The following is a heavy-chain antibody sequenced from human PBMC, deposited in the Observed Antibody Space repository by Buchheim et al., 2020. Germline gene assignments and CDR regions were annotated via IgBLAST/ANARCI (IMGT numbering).Heavy chain of an antibody. CDR1: GFSLSTRGMC. Sequence: QVSLRESGPALVKPTQTLTLTCTFSGFSLSTRGMCVSWIRQPPGKALEWLSRSDWDGDKYYTTSLETRLTISKYTYKNQVVLTMTNMGPVDTATYYCARMGSGATVNYFDYWGQGTL. CDR3: ARMGSGATVNYFDY. V-gene: IGHV2-70*15. D-gene: IGHD4-11*01. J-gene: IGHJ4*02. CDR2: SDWDGDK.